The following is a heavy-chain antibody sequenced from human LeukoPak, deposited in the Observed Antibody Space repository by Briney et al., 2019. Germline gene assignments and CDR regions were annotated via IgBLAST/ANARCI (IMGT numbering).Heavy chain of an antibody. V-gene: IGHV4-61*02. CDR1: GGSISSGSYY. CDR2: IYTSGST. J-gene: IGHJ4*02. CDR3: ARGSITMVRGVIK. D-gene: IGHD3-10*01. Sequence: SETLSLTCTVSGGSISSGSYYWSWIRQPAGKGLEWIGRIYTSGSTNYNPSLKSRVTISVDTSKNQFSLELSSVTAADTAVYYCARGSITMVRGVIKWGQGTLVTVSS.